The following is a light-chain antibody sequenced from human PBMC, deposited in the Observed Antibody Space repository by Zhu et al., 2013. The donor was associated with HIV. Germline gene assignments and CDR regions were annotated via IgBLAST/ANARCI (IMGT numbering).Light chain of an antibody. CDR1: NIGDRS. CDR3: CSYAGTYTRV. CDR2: DDT. J-gene: IGLJ1*01. Sequence: SYVLTQPPSVSVAPGKTARVTCGGNNIGDRSVHWYQQKPGQAPLLVIYDDTDRPSGIPERFSGSNSGNTATLTISGLQAEDEADYYCCSYAGTYTRVFGTGTKVTVL. V-gene: IGLV3-21*01.